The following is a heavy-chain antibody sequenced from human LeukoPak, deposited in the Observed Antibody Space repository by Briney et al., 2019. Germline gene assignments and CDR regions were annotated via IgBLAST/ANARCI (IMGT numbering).Heavy chain of an antibody. CDR2: ISAYNGNT. J-gene: IGHJ4*02. V-gene: IGHV1-18*01. CDR3: ARDRKSFHYGSGSYRY. D-gene: IGHD3-10*01. CDR1: GYTFTSYG. Sequence: ASVRVSCTASGYTFTSYGISWVRQAPGQGLEWMGWISAYNGNTNYAQKLQGRVTMTTDTSTSTAYMELRSLRSDDTAVYYCARDRKSFHYGSGSYRYWGQGALGTVSS.